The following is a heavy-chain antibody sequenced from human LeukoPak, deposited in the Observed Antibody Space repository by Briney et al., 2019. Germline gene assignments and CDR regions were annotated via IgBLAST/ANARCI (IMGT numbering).Heavy chain of an antibody. D-gene: IGHD3-22*01. V-gene: IGHV5-51*01. Sequence: GESLQISCKGSGYSFTSCWIGWVRQMPGKGLEWMGIIYPGDSDTRYSPSLQGQVTISADKSISTAYLQWSSLKASDTAMYYCGRRFYYDSSGNYGDNAFDIWGQGTMVTVSS. J-gene: IGHJ3*02. CDR1: GYSFTSCW. CDR2: IYPGDSDT. CDR3: GRRFYYDSSGNYGDNAFDI.